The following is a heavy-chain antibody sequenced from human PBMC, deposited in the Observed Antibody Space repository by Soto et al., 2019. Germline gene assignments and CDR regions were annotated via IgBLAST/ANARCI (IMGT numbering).Heavy chain of an antibody. V-gene: IGHV4-59*11. CDR2: TYYNGHT. CDR3: TRANWYSEY. J-gene: IGHJ4*02. CDR1: GASISNHY. Sequence: QVQLQESGPGLVKPSETLSLTCSVSGASISNHYWSWIRQPPGKALELIGYTYYNGHTNYHPSLKSRVTMSVDTSRNQISLKLTTVTAAATAVYYCTRANWYSEYWGQGTLVTVSS. D-gene: IGHD7-27*01.